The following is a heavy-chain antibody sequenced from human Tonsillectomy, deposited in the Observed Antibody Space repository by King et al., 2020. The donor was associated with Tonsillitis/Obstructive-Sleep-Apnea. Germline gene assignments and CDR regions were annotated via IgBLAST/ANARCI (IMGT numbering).Heavy chain of an antibody. Sequence: QLVQSGAEVKKPGASVKVSCKASGYTFTDYVVYWVRQAPGQRLEWMGWINPGTGNTKYSEKLQGRFTITRDTSASIAYLTLNSLRSEDTAVYYCARDRSGPDYWGQGSLVTVSS. V-gene: IGHV1-3*01. CDR1: GYTFTDYV. J-gene: IGHJ4*02. CDR3: ARDRSGPDY. D-gene: IGHD1-1*01. CDR2: INPGTGNT.